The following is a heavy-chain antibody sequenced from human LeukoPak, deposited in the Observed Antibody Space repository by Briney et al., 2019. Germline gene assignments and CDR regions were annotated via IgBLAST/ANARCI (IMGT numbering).Heavy chain of an antibody. CDR2: ISYDGSNK. CDR3: ARGWAAIPD. J-gene: IGHJ4*02. D-gene: IGHD2-21*02. V-gene: IGHV3-30-3*01. Sequence: GGSXRLSCAASGFTFSSYAMHWVRQAPGKGLEWVAVISYDGSNKYYADSVKGRFTISRDNSKNTLYLQMNSLRAEDTAVYYCARGWAAIPDWGQGTLVTVSS. CDR1: GFTFSSYA.